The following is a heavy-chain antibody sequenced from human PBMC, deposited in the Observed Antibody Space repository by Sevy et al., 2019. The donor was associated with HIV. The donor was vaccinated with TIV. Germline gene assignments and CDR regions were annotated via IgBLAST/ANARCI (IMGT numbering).Heavy chain of an antibody. CDR2: IIPSAA. V-gene: IGHV1-69*13. J-gene: IGHJ6*03. CDR1: GGTLSNYA. D-gene: IGHD3-16*01. Sequence: ASVKVSCKASGGTLSNYAISWVRQAPGQGLEWMGGIIPSAASYAQKFQGRVTITADESTSTVYMELSSLRSEDTAVYYCARGGGMRSYYYYYMDVWGKGTTVTVSS. CDR3: ARGGGMRSYYYYYMDV.